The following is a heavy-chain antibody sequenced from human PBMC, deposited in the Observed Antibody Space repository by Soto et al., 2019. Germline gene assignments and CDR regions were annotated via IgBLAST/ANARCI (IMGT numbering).Heavy chain of an antibody. J-gene: IGHJ4*02. CDR1: GFTFSTYG. CDR3: ATTIVGANYFDY. CDR2: MSYDGSNK. V-gene: IGHV3-30*03. D-gene: IGHD1-26*01. Sequence: QVQLVESGGGVVQPGRSLRLSCAASGFTFSTYGMHWVRQAPGKGLEWVAVMSYDGSNKYNADSVKDRFTISRDNSKNTLYLQMNSLRAEDTAVYYCATTIVGANYFDYWGQGTLVTVS.